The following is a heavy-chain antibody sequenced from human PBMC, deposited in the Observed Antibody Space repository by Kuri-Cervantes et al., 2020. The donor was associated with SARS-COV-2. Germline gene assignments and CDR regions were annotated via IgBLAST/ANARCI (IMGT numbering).Heavy chain of an antibody. D-gene: IGHD3-3*01. CDR1: GFTFSSYS. CDR3: AREKETYYDFWSCYFN. V-gene: IGHV3-21*01. J-gene: IGHJ4*02. CDR2: ISSSSSYI. Sequence: GGSLRLSCAASGFTFSSYSMNWVRQAPGKGREWVSSISSSSSYIYYADSVKGRFTISRDNAKNSLYLQMNSLRAEDTAVYYCAREKETYYDFWSCYFNWGQGTLVTVSS.